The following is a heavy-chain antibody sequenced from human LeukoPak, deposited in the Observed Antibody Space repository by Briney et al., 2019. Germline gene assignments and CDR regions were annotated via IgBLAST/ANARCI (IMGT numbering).Heavy chain of an antibody. V-gene: IGHV4-4*07. Sequence: TSETLSLTCTVSGGSISSYYWSWIRQPAGKGPEWIGRIYISGSTNYNPSLKSRVTMSIDTSKNQFSLKLTFVTAADTAVYYCAGEVVDATPSRDYYYYMDVWGKGTTVTVSS. CDR3: AGEVVDATPSRDYYYYMDV. D-gene: IGHD2-15*01. J-gene: IGHJ6*03. CDR2: IYISGST. CDR1: GGSISSYY.